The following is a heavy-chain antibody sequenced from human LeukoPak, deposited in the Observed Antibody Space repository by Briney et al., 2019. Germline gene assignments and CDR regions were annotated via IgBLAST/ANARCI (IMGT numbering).Heavy chain of an antibody. CDR2: INYSGRT. CDR3: ARQPSSSGWYSPFDY. J-gene: IGHJ4*02. CDR1: GGSISSTSYY. D-gene: IGHD6-19*01. V-gene: IGHV4-39*01. Sequence: SETLSLTCGVSGGSISSTSYYWGWIRQPPGKGLEWIGSINYSGRTYYNPSLKSRVTISVDTSKNQFSLKVSSVTAADTAVYYCARQPSSSGWYSPFDYWGQGTLVTVSS.